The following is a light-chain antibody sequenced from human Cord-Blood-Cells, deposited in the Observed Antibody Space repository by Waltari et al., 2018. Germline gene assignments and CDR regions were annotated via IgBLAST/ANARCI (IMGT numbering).Light chain of an antibody. Sequence: QSVLTQPPSVSEAPRQRVTISCYGSSSNIGNNAVHWYQQLPGKAPKLLIYYDDLLPSGVSDRFSGSKSGTSASLAISGLQSEDEADYYCAAWDDSLNGYVFGTGTKVTVL. J-gene: IGLJ1*01. CDR1: SSNIGNNA. V-gene: IGLV1-36*01. CDR3: AAWDDSLNGYV. CDR2: YDD.